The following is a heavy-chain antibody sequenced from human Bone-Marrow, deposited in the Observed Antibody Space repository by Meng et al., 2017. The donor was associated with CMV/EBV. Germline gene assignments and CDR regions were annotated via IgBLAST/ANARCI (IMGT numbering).Heavy chain of an antibody. Sequence: CGGSISSGGYYWTWNRQHPGEGVEWMGYIYYTGNTYYTTSIRSRVNMSVDTSKNQFSLRVTSVTAADAAVYYCARRSMVVSRGGIDYWGQGTLVTVSS. CDR2: IYYTGNT. V-gene: IGHV4-31*02. D-gene: IGHD4-23*01. J-gene: IGHJ4*02. CDR3: ARRSMVVSRGGIDY. CDR1: GGSISSGGYY.